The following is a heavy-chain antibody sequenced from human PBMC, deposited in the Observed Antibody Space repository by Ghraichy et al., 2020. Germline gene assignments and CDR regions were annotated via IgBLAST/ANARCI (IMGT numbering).Heavy chain of an antibody. D-gene: IGHD1-26*01. CDR1: GGSISNYY. CDR3: ARGGSYWVY. V-gene: IGHV4-59*01. CDR2: IYYSGSA. J-gene: IGHJ4*02. Sequence: TLSLTCTVSGGSISNYYWSWIRQPPGKGLEWIGHIYYSGSASYNPSLKSRVTISVDTSKNQFSLKLNSVTAADTAVYYCARGGSYWVYWGQGTLVTVSS.